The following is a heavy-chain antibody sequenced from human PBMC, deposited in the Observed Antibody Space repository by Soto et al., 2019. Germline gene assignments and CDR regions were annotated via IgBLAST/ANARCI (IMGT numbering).Heavy chain of an antibody. CDR3: ARDRYDSSGYVIIDAFDI. D-gene: IGHD3-22*01. Sequence: SETTSLTCSVYGGSFSGYYWSWIRQPPGKGLEWIGEINHSGSTNYNPSLKSRVTISVDKSKNQFSLKLSSVTAADTAVYYCARDRYDSSGYVIIDAFDIWGQGTMVTVSS. J-gene: IGHJ3*02. V-gene: IGHV4-34*01. CDR2: INHSGST. CDR1: GGSFSGYY.